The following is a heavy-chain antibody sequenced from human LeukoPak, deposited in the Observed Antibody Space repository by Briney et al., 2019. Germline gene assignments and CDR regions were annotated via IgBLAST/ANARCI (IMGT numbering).Heavy chain of an antibody. Sequence: ASVKFSCKSSERTCSSYAISLVLQAPGQGHEWMGGIIPIFGTANYAQKFQGRVTITADESTSTAYMELSSLRSEDTAVYYCARDLSSSGWSPFDYWGQGTLVTVSS. V-gene: IGHV1-69*01. CDR3: ARDLSSSGWSPFDY. CDR1: ERTCSSYA. CDR2: IIPIFGTA. D-gene: IGHD6-19*01. J-gene: IGHJ4*02.